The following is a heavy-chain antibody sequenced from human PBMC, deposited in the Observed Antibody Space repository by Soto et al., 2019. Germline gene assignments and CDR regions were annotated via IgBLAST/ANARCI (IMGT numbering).Heavy chain of an antibody. V-gene: IGHV1-69*01. CDR2: IIPIFGTA. D-gene: IGHD2-2*01. Sequence: QVQLVQSGAEVKKPGSSVKVSCKASGGTFSSYAISWVRQAPGQGLEWMGGIIPIFGTANYAQKFQGRVPITADESTSTAYMELSSLRSEDTAVYYCARARAIVVVPAAIDYYYGMDVWGQGTTVTVSS. CDR1: GGTFSSYA. CDR3: ARARAIVVVPAAIDYYYGMDV. J-gene: IGHJ6*02.